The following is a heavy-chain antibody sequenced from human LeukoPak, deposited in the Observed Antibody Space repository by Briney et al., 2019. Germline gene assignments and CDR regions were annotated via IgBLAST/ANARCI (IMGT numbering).Heavy chain of an antibody. CDR3: ARALPYLTSSHPLVDY. J-gene: IGHJ4*02. CDR1: GYTFTGYY. D-gene: IGHD2-2*01. Sequence: GASVKVSCKASGYTFTGYYMHWVRQAPGQGLEWMGWINPNSGGTNYAQKFQGRVTMTRDTSISTAYMELSRLRSDDTAVYYCARALPYLTSSHPLVDYWGQGTLVTVSS. CDR2: INPNSGGT. V-gene: IGHV1-2*02.